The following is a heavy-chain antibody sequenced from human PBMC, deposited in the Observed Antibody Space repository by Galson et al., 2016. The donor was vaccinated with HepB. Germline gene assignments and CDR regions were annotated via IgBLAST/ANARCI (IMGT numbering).Heavy chain of an antibody. CDR3: AGDPSAEAWGTMDV. CDR1: GFSFSDHA. D-gene: IGHD7-27*01. J-gene: IGHJ6*02. V-gene: IGHV3-21*01. Sequence: SLRLSCATSGFSFSDHAMNWFRQAPGKGLEWVSCITSSSRYIYFADSVKGRFTISRDNAKNSLYLQMNSLRAEDTAVYYCAGDPSAEAWGTMDVWGQGTTVTVSS. CDR2: ITSSSRYI.